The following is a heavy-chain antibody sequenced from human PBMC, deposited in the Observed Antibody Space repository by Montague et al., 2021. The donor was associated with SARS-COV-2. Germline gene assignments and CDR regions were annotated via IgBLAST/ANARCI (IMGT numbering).Heavy chain of an antibody. J-gene: IGHJ6*02. CDR3: ARGRTVTTLYYYCYCGMDV. D-gene: IGHD4-17*01. CDR1: GGSFSGYY. V-gene: IGHV4-34*01. Sequence: SETLSLTCAVYGGSFSGYYWSWIRQPPGKGLEWIGEINHSGSTNYNPSLKSRVTISVDTSKNQFSLKLSSVTAAGTAVYYCARGRTVTTLYYYCYCGMDVWGQGTTVTVSS. CDR2: INHSGST.